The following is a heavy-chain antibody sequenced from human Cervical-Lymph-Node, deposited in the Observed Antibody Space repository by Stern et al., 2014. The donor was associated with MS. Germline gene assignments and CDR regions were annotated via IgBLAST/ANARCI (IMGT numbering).Heavy chain of an antibody. Sequence: VQLVESGGGLVQPGGSLRLSCAASGFTFSSYDMHWVRQATGKGLEWVSAIGTAGDTYYPGSVKGRFTISRENAKNSLYLQMNSLRAGDTAVYYCARSYSSGWYNYFDYWGQGTLVTVSS. CDR3: ARSYSSGWYNYFDY. J-gene: IGHJ4*02. CDR1: GFTFSSYD. V-gene: IGHV3-13*01. CDR2: IGTAGDT. D-gene: IGHD6-19*01.